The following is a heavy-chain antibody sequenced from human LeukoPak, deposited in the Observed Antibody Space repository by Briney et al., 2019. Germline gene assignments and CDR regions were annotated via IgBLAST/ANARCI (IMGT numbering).Heavy chain of an antibody. CDR2: ISSWSSFI. V-gene: IGHV3-21*01. D-gene: IGHD2-15*01. J-gene: IGHJ5*02. Sequence: GGSLRLSCAASGFAFDTYSMTWVRQAPGKGLEWVSSISSWSSFIYSADSVTGRFTISRDNAKNSLYLQMNSLRAEDTAVYYCVKAGGTNSWFDPWGQGTLVIVSS. CDR3: VKAGGTNSWFDP. CDR1: GFAFDTYS.